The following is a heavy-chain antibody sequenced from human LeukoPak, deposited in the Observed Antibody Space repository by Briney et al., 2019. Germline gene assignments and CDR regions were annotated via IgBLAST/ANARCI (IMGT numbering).Heavy chain of an antibody. Sequence: GGSLRLSCAASGFILSSYEMKWVRQAPGKGLEWVSYISISDSTIYYADCVKGRFTVSRDKDKNSLYLQMSSLRAEDTAVYYCAREDSYGSEGFDFWGQGTLVTVSS. V-gene: IGHV3-48*03. CDR3: AREDSYGSEGFDF. CDR2: ISISDSTI. D-gene: IGHD5-18*01. J-gene: IGHJ4*02. CDR1: GFILSSYE.